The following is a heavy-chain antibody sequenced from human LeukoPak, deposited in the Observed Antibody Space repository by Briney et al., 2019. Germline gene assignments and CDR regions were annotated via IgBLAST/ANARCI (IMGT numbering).Heavy chain of an antibody. D-gene: IGHD1-1*01. CDR2: INAGNGNT. CDR3: ARGLANWNVSIL. Sequence: ASVKVSCKASGYTFTSYAMHWVRQAPGQRLEWMGWINAGNGNTKYSQKFQGRVTITRDTSASTAYMELSSLRSEDTAVYYCARGLANWNVSILWGQGTLVTVSS. V-gene: IGHV1-3*01. CDR1: GYTFTSYA. J-gene: IGHJ4*02.